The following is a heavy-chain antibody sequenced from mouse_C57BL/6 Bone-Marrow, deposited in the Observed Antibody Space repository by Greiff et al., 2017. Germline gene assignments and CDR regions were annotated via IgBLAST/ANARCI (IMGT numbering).Heavy chain of an antibody. Sequence: QVQLQQPGAELVKPGASVKMSCKASGYTFTSYWITWVKQRPGQGLEWIGDIYPGSGSTNYNEKFKSKATLTVDKSSSTAYMQLSSLTSEDSAVYYGARPYYYGSSYGTYWGQGTLVTVSA. V-gene: IGHV1-55*01. D-gene: IGHD1-1*01. CDR3: ARPYYYGSSYGTY. CDR1: GYTFTSYW. CDR2: IYPGSGST. J-gene: IGHJ3*01.